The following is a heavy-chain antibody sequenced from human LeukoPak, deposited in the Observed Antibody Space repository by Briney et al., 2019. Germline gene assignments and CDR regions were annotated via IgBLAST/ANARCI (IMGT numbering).Heavy chain of an antibody. V-gene: IGHV4-59*07. CDR2: FYYSGRD. CDR3: VRRYCSGATWYHFDY. D-gene: IGHD2-15*01. J-gene: IGHJ4*02. Sequence: SDTLSLTCTLSGPSITSYYWNWIRQPPGKGLEWIGYFYYSGRDNYTPSLKSRITISVDTYKNQFSLKLSSVTSADTAVYYCVRRYCSGATWYHFDYWGQGTLVTVSS. CDR1: GPSITSYY.